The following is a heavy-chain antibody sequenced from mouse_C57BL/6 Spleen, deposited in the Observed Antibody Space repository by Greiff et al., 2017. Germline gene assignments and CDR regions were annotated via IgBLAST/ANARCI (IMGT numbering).Heavy chain of an antibody. CDR1: GFTFSSYA. CDR3: TRADYSNYFDY. CDR2: ISSGGDYI. Sequence: EVKLEESGEGLVKPGGSLKLSCAASGFTFSSYAMSWVRQTPEKRLEWVAYISSGGDYIYYADTVKGRFTISRDNARNTLYLQMSSLKSEDTAMYYCTRADYSNYFDYWGQGTTLTVSS. D-gene: IGHD2-5*01. J-gene: IGHJ2*01. V-gene: IGHV5-9-1*02.